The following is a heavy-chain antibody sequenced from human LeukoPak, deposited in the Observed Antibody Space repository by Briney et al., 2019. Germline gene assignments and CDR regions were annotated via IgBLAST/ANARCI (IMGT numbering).Heavy chain of an antibody. CDR2: ISYDGSNK. J-gene: IGHJ4*02. CDR3: AKGGTYRDYFDY. D-gene: IGHD3-16*01. CDR1: GFSFSNYG. Sequence: GGSLRLSCAASGFSFSNYGVHWVRQAPGKGLEWVTVISYDGSNKYYADSVKGRFTISRDNSKNTLYLQMNSLRAEDTAVYYCAKGGTYRDYFDYWGQGTLVTVSS. V-gene: IGHV3-30*18.